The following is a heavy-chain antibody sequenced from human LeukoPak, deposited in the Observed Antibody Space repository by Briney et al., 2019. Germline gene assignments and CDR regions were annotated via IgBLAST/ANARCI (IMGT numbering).Heavy chain of an antibody. CDR3: ARVGVRGVIAYYFDY. CDR1: GYTFTSYY. Sequence: ASVKVSCKASGYTFTSYYMHWVRQAPGQGLEWMGIINPSGGSTSYAQKFQGRVTMTRDTSTSTVYMELSSLRSEDTAVYYCARVGVRGVIAYYFDYWGQGTLVTVSS. D-gene: IGHD3-10*01. J-gene: IGHJ4*02. CDR2: INPSGGST. V-gene: IGHV1-46*03.